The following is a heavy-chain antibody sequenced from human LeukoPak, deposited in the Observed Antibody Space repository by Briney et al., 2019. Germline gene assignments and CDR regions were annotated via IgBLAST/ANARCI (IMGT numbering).Heavy chain of an antibody. D-gene: IGHD5-24*01. V-gene: IGHV4-61*08. CDR3: ARGRRRMATILDWLDYFDY. CDR1: GGSISSGGYY. CDR2: IYYSGST. Sequence: SETLSLTCTVSGGSISSGGYYWSWIRQPPGKGLEWIGYIYYSGSTNYNPSLKSRVTISVDTSKHQFSLKLSSVTAADTAVYYCARGRRRMATILDWLDYFDYWGQGTLVTVSS. J-gene: IGHJ4*02.